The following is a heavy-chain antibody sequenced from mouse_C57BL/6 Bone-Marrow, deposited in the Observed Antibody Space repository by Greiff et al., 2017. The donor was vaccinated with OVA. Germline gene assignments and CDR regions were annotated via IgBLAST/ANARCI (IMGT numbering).Heavy chain of an antibody. CDR2: IYPGDGDT. J-gene: IGHJ3*01. CDR3: ARGEDWDGCFAY. Sequence: QVQLQQSGPELVKPGASVKISCKASGYAFSSSWMNWVKQRPGKGLEWIGRIYPGDGDTNYNGKFKGKATLTADKSSSTAYMQLSSLTSEDSAVYFCARGEDWDGCFAYWGQGTLVTVSA. CDR1: GYAFSSSW. V-gene: IGHV1-82*01. D-gene: IGHD4-1*01.